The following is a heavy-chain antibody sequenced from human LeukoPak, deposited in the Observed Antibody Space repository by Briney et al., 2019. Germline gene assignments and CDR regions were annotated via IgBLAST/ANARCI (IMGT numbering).Heavy chain of an antibody. J-gene: IGHJ4*02. CDR2: IKQDGSEK. CDR3: AREWDSGWGGTYFDN. V-gene: IGHV3-7*01. CDR1: GSTFSRYW. Sequence: GGSLRLSCAASGSTFSRYWMTWVRQAPGKGLEWVANIKQDGSEKFYADSLKGRLIISRDNAKSSLYLQVNSLTVEDTAVYYCAREWDSGWGGTYFDNWGQGTLVTVSS. D-gene: IGHD1-26*01.